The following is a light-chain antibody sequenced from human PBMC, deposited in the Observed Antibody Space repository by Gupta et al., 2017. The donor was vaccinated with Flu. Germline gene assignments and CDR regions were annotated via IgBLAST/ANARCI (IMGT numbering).Light chain of an antibody. CDR1: QSVGSS. Sequence: EIVLTQSPATLSLSPGERATLSCRASQSVGSSLAWYEQEPGQAPRLLIFDASNRATGVPARFSGSGSGTDFTLTISSLEPEDLAVYYCQQRSKWPVTFGQGTRLEIK. J-gene: IGKJ5*01. CDR3: QQRSKWPVT. CDR2: DAS. V-gene: IGKV3-11*01.